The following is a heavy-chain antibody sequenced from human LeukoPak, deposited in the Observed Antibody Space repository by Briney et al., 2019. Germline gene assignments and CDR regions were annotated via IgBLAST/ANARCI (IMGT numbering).Heavy chain of an antibody. V-gene: IGHV4-59*01. CDR1: GGSISSYY. CDR3: ARGRYSSYYGMDV. CDR2: IYYSGST. J-gene: IGHJ6*02. D-gene: IGHD1-14*01. Sequence: TSGTLSLTCTVSGGSISSYYWSWIRQHPGKGLEWIGYIYYSGSTNYNPSLKSRVTISVDTSKNQFSLKLSSVTAADTAVYYCARGRYSSYYGMDVWGQGTTVTVSS.